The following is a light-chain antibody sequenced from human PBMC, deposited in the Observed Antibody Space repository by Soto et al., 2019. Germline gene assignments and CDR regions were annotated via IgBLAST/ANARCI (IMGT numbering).Light chain of an antibody. CDR3: QQYNSFSIT. V-gene: IGKV1-5*01. J-gene: IGKJ5*01. CDR1: QSISSW. Sequence: DLQMTQSPSTLSASVGDRVTITCRASQSISSWLAWYQQKPGKAPELLIYDASSLDSEVPSRFSGSGSGTQFTLTISSLQPDDFATYYCQQYNSFSITFGQGTRLDIK. CDR2: DAS.